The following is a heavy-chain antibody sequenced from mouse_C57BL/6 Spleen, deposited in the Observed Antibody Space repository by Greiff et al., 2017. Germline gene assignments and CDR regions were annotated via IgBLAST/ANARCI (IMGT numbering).Heavy chain of an antibody. Sequence: EVKLVESGGGLVKPGGSLKLSCAASGFTFSDYGMHWVRQAPEKGLEWVAYISSGSSTIYYSDPVKGRFTISRDNAKNTLFLQMTRLRSEDTAMYYCAELGPNDYWGKGTTLTVSS. J-gene: IGHJ2*01. D-gene: IGHD4-1*01. CDR3: AELGPNDY. V-gene: IGHV5-17*01. CDR2: ISSGSSTI. CDR1: GFTFSDYG.